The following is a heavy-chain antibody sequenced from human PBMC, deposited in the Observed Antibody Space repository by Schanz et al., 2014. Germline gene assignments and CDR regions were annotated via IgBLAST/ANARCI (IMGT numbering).Heavy chain of an antibody. V-gene: IGHV3-33*06. J-gene: IGHJ4*02. D-gene: IGHD6-19*01. CDR3: AKDLPAVAVAPLMTGLYDS. CDR1: GFSFDKYG. Sequence: QVQLVESGGSVVQPGRSLRLSCAASGFSFDKYGMHWVRQAPGKGLEWVGVIWYDGSKTYYADSVRGRFTISRENSKSTLHLQMNSLRAEDTAVYHCAKDLPAVAVAPLMTGLYDSWGQGTLVTVSS. CDR2: IWYDGSKT.